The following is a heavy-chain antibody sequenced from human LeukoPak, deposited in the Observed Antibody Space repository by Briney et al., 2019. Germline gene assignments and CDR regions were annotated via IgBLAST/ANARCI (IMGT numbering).Heavy chain of an antibody. J-gene: IGHJ4*02. V-gene: IGHV3-23*01. CDR1: GFTFTSYA. CDR2: ISGGDDIT. Sequence: GGSLRLSCAASGFTFTSYAMSWVRQAPGKGLEWVSTISGGDDITYYADSVKGRFTISRDNSKNTLDLQMNSLRAEDTAVYYCAKEGSTGLQYFDYWGQGTLVTVSS. CDR3: AKEGSTGLQYFDY. D-gene: IGHD2-21*02.